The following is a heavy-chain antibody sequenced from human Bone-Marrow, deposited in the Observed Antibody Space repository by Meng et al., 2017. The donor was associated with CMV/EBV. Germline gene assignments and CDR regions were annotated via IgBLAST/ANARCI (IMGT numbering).Heavy chain of an antibody. J-gene: IGHJ4*02. CDR1: GGSISSYY. Sequence: SETLSLTCTVSGGSISSYYWSWIRQPPGKGLEWIGYIYYSGSTNYNPSLKSRVTISVDTSKNQFSLKLSSVTAADTAVYYCARPLITMVRGGFDYWGQGTLVTVSS. CDR3: ARPLITMVRGGFDY. V-gene: IGHV4-59*12. D-gene: IGHD3-10*01. CDR2: IYYSGST.